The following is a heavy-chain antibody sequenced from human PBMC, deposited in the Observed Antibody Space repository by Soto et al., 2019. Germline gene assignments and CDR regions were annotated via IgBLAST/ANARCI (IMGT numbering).Heavy chain of an antibody. J-gene: IGHJ1*01. Sequence: KTSETLSLTCAVSGESFSWYYWSWIRQPPGKGLEWIGQIFHGGGTNYSPSLKSRVTISVDTSKNQFSLELSSVTAADTAVYFCATDDGHYYGSVWGQGTLVTVSS. CDR2: IFHGGGT. D-gene: IGHD3-22*01. CDR3: ATDDGHYYGSV. CDR1: GESFSWYY. V-gene: IGHV4-34*12.